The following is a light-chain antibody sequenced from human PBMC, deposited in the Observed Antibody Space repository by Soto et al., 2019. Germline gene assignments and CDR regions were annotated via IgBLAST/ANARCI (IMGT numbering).Light chain of an antibody. CDR3: AAWDDSLNGPV. CDR1: ASNIGSNT. J-gene: IGLJ2*01. Sequence: QSVLTQPPSASGTPGQRVTISCSGGASNIGSNTVSWYQQLPGTAPKLLIYITDQRPSGVPDRFSGSKSGTSASLAISGLQSEDEADYYCAAWDDSLNGPVFGGGTKLPVL. CDR2: ITD. V-gene: IGLV1-44*01.